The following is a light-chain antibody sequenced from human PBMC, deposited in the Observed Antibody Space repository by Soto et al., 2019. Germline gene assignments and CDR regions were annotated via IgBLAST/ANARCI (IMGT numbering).Light chain of an antibody. CDR3: QQYNNLGLS. CDR2: GSS. CDR1: ENVGTN. J-gene: IGKJ4*01. V-gene: IGKV3D-15*01. Sequence: IVMTQSPATLSVSPGEGVTLSCRASENVGTNLAWYQQKPGQAPRLLMYGSSTRATGIPATFSGSGSGTEFTLTISSLQSEDSAVYYCQQYNNLGLSFGGGTKVEIK.